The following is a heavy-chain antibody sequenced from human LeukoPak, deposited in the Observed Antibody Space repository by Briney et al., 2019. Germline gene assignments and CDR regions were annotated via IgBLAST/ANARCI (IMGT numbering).Heavy chain of an antibody. J-gene: IGHJ5*02. CDR2: LYHSWST. CDR3: ARECSSTTCYTRSFDP. V-gene: IGHV4-38-2*02. CDR1: GYSISSGYY. D-gene: IGHD2-2*02. Sequence: PSETLSLTCIVSGYSISSGYYWGRIRQPPGKGLEWIGNLYHSWSTYYNPSLRSRATISGDTSKNQFSLSRSSVTAADTAVYYCARECSSTTCYTRSFDPWGQGTLVTVSS.